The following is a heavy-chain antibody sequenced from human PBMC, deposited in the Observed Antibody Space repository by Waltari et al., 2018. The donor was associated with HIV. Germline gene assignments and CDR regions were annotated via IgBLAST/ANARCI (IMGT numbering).Heavy chain of an antibody. CDR3: AREDLLYCGGDCYPGDY. CDR1: GFTFSNSG. CDR2: IWYDGSNK. Sequence: QVQLVESGGGVVQPGRSLRLPCAASGFTFSNSGMHWVRQAPGKGLEWVAVIWYDGSNKYYADSVKGRFTISRDNSKNTLYLQMNSLRAEDTAVYYCAREDLLYCGGDCYPGDYWGQGTLVTVSS. D-gene: IGHD2-21*02. V-gene: IGHV3-33*01. J-gene: IGHJ4*02.